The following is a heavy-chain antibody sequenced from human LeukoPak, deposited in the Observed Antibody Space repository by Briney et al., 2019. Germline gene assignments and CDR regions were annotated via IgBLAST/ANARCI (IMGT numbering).Heavy chain of an antibody. CDR3: AKALGYCSGGSCYYDRTLDY. Sequence: GGSLRLSCAASGFTFDDYAMHWVRQAPGKGLEWVSGISWNSGSIGYADSVKGRFTISRDNAKNSLYLQMNSLRAEDTALYYCAKALGYCSGGSCYYDRTLDYWGQGTLVTVSS. J-gene: IGHJ4*02. CDR2: ISWNSGSI. CDR1: GFTFDDYA. D-gene: IGHD2-15*01. V-gene: IGHV3-9*01.